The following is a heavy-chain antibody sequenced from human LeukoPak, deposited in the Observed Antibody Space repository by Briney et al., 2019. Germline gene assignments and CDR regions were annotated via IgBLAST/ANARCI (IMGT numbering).Heavy chain of an antibody. J-gene: IGHJ4*02. D-gene: IGHD4/OR15-4a*01. V-gene: IGHV4-61*02. CDR2: IYTSGST. CDR1: GGSISSGSYD. CDR3: ASRRDSGYGEFDY. Sequence: PSQTLSLTCTVSGGSISSGSYDWYWIRQPAGKGLEWIGRIYTSGSTNYNPSLKSRVTMSVDTSKNQFSLKLSSVTAADTAVYYCASRRDSGYGEFDYWGQGILVTVSS.